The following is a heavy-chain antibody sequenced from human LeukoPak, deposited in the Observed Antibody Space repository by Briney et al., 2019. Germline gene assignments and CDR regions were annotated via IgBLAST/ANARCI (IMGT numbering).Heavy chain of an antibody. V-gene: IGHV4-59*08. CDR2: IYYSGST. CDR3: ARRAIFGVVPPGAQYYFDY. D-gene: IGHD3-3*01. CDR1: GGSISSYY. J-gene: IGHJ4*02. Sequence: SETLSLTCTVSGGSISSYYWSWIRQPPGKGLEWIGYIYYSGSTNYNPSLKSRVTISVDTSKNQFSLKLSSVTAADTAVYYCARRAIFGVVPPGAQYYFDYWGQGTLVTVSS.